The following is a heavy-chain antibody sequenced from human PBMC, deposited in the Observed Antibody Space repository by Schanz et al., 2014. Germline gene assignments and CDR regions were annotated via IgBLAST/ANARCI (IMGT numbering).Heavy chain of an antibody. Sequence: QVQLVQSGAEVKKPGSSVKVSCKASGGTFNSYTINWVRQAPGQGLEWMGRIIPILGIANYAQKFQGRVTITADRSTSTAYMELSSLRSEDTAVYYCARTIAYGGSSGYFDYWGQGTLVTVSS. CDR3: ARTIAYGGSSGYFDY. CDR2: IIPILGIA. V-gene: IGHV1-69*02. CDR1: GGTFNSYT. J-gene: IGHJ4*02. D-gene: IGHD4-17*01.